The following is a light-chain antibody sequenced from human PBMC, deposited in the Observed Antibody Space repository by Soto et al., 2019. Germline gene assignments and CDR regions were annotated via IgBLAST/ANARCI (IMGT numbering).Light chain of an antibody. CDR3: VQVLQTVWT. Sequence: DIVMTQSSLSLPVTPGEPASISCRSSQSLLHSNGYTYLDWYVQRPGQSLQLLIYLASNRATGFPDRVSGSASGTDFKLKISRVEAEYVGVYYCVQVLQTVWTFGQGTKGEI. J-gene: IGKJ1*01. CDR2: LAS. V-gene: IGKV2-28*01. CDR1: QSLLHSNGYTY.